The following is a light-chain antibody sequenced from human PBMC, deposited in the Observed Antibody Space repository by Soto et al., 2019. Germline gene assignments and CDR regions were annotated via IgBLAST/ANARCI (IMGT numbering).Light chain of an antibody. J-gene: IGLJ1*01. CDR2: DNS. CDR3: QVWDNVDDHIYV. CDR1: NIDSRT. Sequence: SYELTQPPSVSVAPGHTATISCGENNIDSRTVHWYQQKPGQAPLLVVYDNSFRPSGIPNRFSGSNSGNTATLTISRVEAGDEADYYCQVWDNVDDHIYVFGTGTKLTVL. V-gene: IGLV3-21*02.